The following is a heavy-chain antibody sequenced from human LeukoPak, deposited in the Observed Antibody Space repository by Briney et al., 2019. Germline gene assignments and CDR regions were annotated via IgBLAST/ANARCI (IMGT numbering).Heavy chain of an antibody. D-gene: IGHD2-8*02. Sequence: GGSLRLSCVVSGFSFSSYAMAWVRQAPGKGLEWVSSISAGGRTYYADSVKGRFTISRDNSKNTLYLQMNSLRAEDTAVYYCAKFDPLVAFDIWGQGTMVTVSS. CDR2: ISAGGRT. CDR1: GFSFSSYA. CDR3: AKFDPLVAFDI. V-gene: IGHV3-23*01. J-gene: IGHJ3*02.